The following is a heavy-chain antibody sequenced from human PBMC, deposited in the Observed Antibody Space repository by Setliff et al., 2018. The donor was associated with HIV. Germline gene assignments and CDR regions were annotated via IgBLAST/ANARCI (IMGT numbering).Heavy chain of an antibody. J-gene: IGHJ6*03. CDR1: GGSMSRGSVF. CDR3: ARVSITYWYSIPRDYYYYMDV. D-gene: IGHD2-8*02. V-gene: IGHV4-61*10. Sequence: SETLSLTCSVSGGSMSRGSVFWSWLRQPAGKGLEWVGTIYSSGSTNYNPSLKSRVTISVDTSKNQFSLKVSSVTAADTAVYYCARVSITYWYSIPRDYYYYMDVWGKGTTVTVSS. CDR2: IYSSGST.